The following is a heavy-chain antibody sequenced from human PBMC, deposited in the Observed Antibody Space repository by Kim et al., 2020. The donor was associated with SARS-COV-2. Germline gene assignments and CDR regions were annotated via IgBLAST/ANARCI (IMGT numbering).Heavy chain of an antibody. J-gene: IGHJ4*02. CDR3: ASQQPPPLRYFDY. CDR1: GFTFSSYS. Sequence: GGSLRLSCAASGFTFSSYSMNWVRQAPGKGLEWVSSISSSSSYIYYADSVKGRFTISRDNAKNSLYLQMNSLRAEDTAVYYCASQQPPPLRYFDYWGQGTLVTVSS. CDR2: ISSSSSYI. D-gene: IGHD3-16*01. V-gene: IGHV3-21*01.